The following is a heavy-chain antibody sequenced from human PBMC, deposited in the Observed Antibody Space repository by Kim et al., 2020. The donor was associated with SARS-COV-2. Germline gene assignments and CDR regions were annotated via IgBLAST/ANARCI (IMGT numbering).Heavy chain of an antibody. Sequence: FQGQVTISADKSISTAYLQWSSLKASDTAMYYCARRKRQPGSGYGMFDYWGQGTLVTVSS. J-gene: IGHJ4*02. D-gene: IGHD5-12*01. V-gene: IGHV5-51*01. CDR3: ARRKRQPGSGYGMFDY.